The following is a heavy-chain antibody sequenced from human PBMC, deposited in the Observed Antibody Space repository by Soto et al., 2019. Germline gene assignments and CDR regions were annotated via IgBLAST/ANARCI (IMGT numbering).Heavy chain of an antibody. D-gene: IGHD3-3*01. CDR3: ARDFDWNLDA. Sequence: VESGGGVFQSGGSLRLSCAASGFTASNFWMHWVRQAPGEGLVWVARINGDGSSRTYADSMKGRLTISRDNAKKMGFLDIKSLRGEDTAVYYCARDFDWNLDAWGRGTLVTVSS. CDR1: GFTASNFW. J-gene: IGHJ2*01. CDR2: INGDGSSR. V-gene: IGHV3-74*03.